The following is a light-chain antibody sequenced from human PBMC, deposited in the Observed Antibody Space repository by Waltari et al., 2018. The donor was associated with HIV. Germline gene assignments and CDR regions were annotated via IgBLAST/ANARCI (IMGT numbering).Light chain of an antibody. CDR2: EAA. CDR1: QSISAN. J-gene: IGKJ2*01. CDR3: QQYDSGPRGIT. Sequence: EIVMTQSPPTLSVSPGQRVTLSCRASQSISANVVWSQQRPGQAPRLLIYEAATRPTGIPARFSGSGSGTEFTLTISSLQSEDFATYFCQQYDSGPRGITFGQGTMLEIK. V-gene: IGKV3-15*01.